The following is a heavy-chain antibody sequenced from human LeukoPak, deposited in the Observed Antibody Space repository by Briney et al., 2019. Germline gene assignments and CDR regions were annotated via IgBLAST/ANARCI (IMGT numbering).Heavy chain of an antibody. Sequence: ASVKVSCKASGGTFSSYAISWVRQAPGQGLEWMGGMIPIFGAANYAQKFQGRVTITTDESTSTAYMELSSLRSEDTAVYYCAEYSNVPNWGQGTLVTVSS. CDR2: MIPIFGAA. V-gene: IGHV1-69*05. CDR3: AEYSNVPN. J-gene: IGHJ4*02. D-gene: IGHD4-11*01. CDR1: GGTFSSYA.